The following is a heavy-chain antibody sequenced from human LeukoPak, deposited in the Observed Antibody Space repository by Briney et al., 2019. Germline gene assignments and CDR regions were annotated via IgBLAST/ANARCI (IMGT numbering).Heavy chain of an antibody. CDR3: AQGVPAAIYLRYYYYGMDV. CDR2: IIPIFGTA. V-gene: IGHV1-69*13. CDR1: GGTFSSYA. Sequence: SVKVSCKASGGTFSSYAISWVRQAPGQGLEWMGGIIPIFGTANYAQKFQGGVTITADESTSTAYMELSSLRSEDTAVYYCAQGVPAAIYLRYYYYGMDVWGQGTTVTVSS. D-gene: IGHD2-2*01. J-gene: IGHJ6*02.